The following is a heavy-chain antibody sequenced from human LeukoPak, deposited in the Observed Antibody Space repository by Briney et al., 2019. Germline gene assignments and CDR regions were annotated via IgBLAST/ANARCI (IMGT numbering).Heavy chain of an antibody. V-gene: IGHV4-59*01. Sequence: PSETLSLTCTVSGGSISSYYWSWIRQPPGKGLEWIGYIYYRGSTNYNPSRKGRVTISVNTSKNQFSLKLSSVTAADTAVYYCARGGLTWFGESDDGGYFDYWGQGTLVTVSS. D-gene: IGHD3-10*01. CDR2: IYYRGST. CDR3: ARGGLTWFGESDDGGYFDY. CDR1: GGSISSYY. J-gene: IGHJ4*02.